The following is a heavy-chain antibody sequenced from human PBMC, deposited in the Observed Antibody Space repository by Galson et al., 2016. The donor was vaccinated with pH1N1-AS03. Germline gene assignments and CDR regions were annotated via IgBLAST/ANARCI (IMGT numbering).Heavy chain of an antibody. Sequence: SLRLSCAASGFTFEDHAMHWVRQIPGRGLEWVSHISWNSGKLGYAASVNGRFTISRDNAKNSVYLQMNRLRLEDTAVYYCARDCLWSGDNEPFDLWGQGTVVTVS. CDR2: ISWNSGKL. D-gene: IGHD3-10*01. CDR1: GFTFEDHA. V-gene: IGHV3-9*01. J-gene: IGHJ3*01. CDR3: ARDCLWSGDNEPFDL.